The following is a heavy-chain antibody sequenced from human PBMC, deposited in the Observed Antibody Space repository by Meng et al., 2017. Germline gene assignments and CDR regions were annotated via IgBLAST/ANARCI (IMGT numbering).Heavy chain of an antibody. D-gene: IGHD3-3*01. J-gene: IGHJ4*02. CDR2: INHSGST. CDR3: ARGRRFLEWFDY. CDR1: GGSFSGYY. Sequence: QWELHQWGQGLLKPAEHLSLSCAVYGGSFSGYYWSWIRQPPGKGLEWIGEINHSGSTNYNPSLKSRVTISVATSKNQFSLKLSSVTAADTAVYYCARGRRFLEWFDYWGQGTLVTVSS. V-gene: IGHV4-34*01.